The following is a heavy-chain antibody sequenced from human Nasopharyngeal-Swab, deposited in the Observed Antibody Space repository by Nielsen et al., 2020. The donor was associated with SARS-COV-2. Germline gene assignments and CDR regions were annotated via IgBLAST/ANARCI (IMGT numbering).Heavy chain of an antibody. CDR2: IRSKAYGGTT. D-gene: IGHD3-3*01. J-gene: IGHJ4*02. CDR1: GFTFGDYA. CDR3: TRDDFWSGYHDY. Sequence: GESLKISCTASGFTFGDYAMSWVRQPPGKGLEWVGFIRSKAYGGTTEYAASVKGRFTISRDDSKSIAYLQMNSLKTEDTAVYYCTRDDFWSGYHDYWGQGTLVTVSS. V-gene: IGHV3-49*04.